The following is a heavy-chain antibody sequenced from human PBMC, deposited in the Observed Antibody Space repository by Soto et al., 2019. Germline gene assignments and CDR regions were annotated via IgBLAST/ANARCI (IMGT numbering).Heavy chain of an antibody. CDR3: ARDRGYETDSYGPDY. Sequence: QVQLVESGGGVVQPGRSLRLSCAASGFTFSSYGMHWVRQAPGKGLEWVAVIWYDGSNKYYADSVKGRFTISRDNSKNTLYLEMNSLRAEVTAVYYCARDRGYETDSYGPDYWGQGTLVTVSS. CDR1: GFTFSSYG. V-gene: IGHV3-33*01. D-gene: IGHD5-18*01. CDR2: IWYDGSNK. J-gene: IGHJ4*02.